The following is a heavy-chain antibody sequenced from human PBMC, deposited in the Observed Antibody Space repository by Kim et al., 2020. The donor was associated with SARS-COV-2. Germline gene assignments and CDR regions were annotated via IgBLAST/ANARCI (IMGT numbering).Heavy chain of an antibody. J-gene: IGHJ4*02. CDR1: GGSISSGSYY. V-gene: IGHV4-61*02. D-gene: IGHD3-10*01. Sequence: SETLSLTCTVSGGSISSGSYYWSWIRQPAGKGLEWIGRIYTSGSTNYNPSLKSRVTISVDTSKNQFSLKLSSVTAADTAVYYCARDSKYYYGSGSYSLFDYWGQGTLVTVPS. CDR3: ARDSKYYYGSGSYSLFDY. CDR2: IYTSGST.